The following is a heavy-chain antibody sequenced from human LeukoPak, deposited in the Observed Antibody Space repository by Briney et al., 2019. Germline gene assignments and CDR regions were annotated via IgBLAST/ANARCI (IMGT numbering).Heavy chain of an antibody. Sequence: SETLSLTCTVSGGSISSGGYYWSWIRRHPGKGLEWIGSIYYSGSTYYNPSLKSRVTISVDTSKNQFSLKLSSVTAADTAVYYCARDRIIFGVVRAFDYWGQGTLVTVSS. D-gene: IGHD3-3*02. V-gene: IGHV4-39*02. CDR1: GGSISSGGYY. CDR2: IYYSGST. J-gene: IGHJ4*02. CDR3: ARDRIIFGVVRAFDY.